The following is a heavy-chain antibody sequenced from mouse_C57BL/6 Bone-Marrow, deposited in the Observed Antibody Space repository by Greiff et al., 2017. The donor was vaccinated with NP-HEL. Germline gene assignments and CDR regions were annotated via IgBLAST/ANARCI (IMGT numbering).Heavy chain of an antibody. V-gene: IGHV1-69*01. CDR1: GYTFTSYW. Sequence: QVQLQQPGAELVMPGASVKLSCKASGYTFTSYWMHWVKQRPGQGPEWIGEIDPSDSYTNYNQKFKGKSTLTVDKSSSTAYMQLSSLTSEDSAVYYCARGHFDYWGQGTTLTVSS. J-gene: IGHJ2*01. CDR3: ARGHFDY. CDR2: IDPSDSYT.